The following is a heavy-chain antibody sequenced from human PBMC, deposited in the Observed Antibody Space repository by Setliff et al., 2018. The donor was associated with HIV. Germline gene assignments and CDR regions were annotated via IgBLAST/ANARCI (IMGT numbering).Heavy chain of an antibody. CDR3: AREEKTALVTKYFNY. Sequence: PSETLSLTCTVSSGSISSGTYYWSWIRQYPGKGLEWIGYIDYSGSAFYNPSLKSRITISRDTSKNQFSLKMNSVTAADTAVYYCAREEKTALVTKYFNYWGHGKLVTVSS. V-gene: IGHV4-31*03. CDR1: SGSISSGTYY. D-gene: IGHD5-18*01. J-gene: IGHJ4*01. CDR2: IDYSGSA.